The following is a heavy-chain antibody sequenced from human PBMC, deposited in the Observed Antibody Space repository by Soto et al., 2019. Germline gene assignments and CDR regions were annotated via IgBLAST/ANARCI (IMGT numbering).Heavy chain of an antibody. CDR3: AREYCTNGVCLDAFDI. D-gene: IGHD2-8*01. Sequence: SETLSLTCTVSGGSISSYYWSWIRQPPGKGLEWIGYIYYSGSTNYNPSLKSRVTISVDKSKNQFSLKLSSVTAADTAVYYCAREYCTNGVCLDAFDIWGQGTMVTVSS. V-gene: IGHV4-59*12. J-gene: IGHJ3*02. CDR1: GGSISSYY. CDR2: IYYSGST.